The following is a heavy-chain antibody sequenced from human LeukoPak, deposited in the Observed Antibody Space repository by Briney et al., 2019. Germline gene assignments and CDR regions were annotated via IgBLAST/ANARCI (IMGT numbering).Heavy chain of an antibody. V-gene: IGHV3-30*18. D-gene: IGHD1-20*01. Sequence: GGSLRLSCAASGFTSSSYGMHWVRQAPGKGLEWVAVISYDGSNKYYADSVKGRFTISRDNSKNTLYLQMNSLRAEDTAVYYCAKEGVTGDFDYWGQGTLVTVSS. CDR1: GFTSSSYG. J-gene: IGHJ4*02. CDR2: ISYDGSNK. CDR3: AKEGVTGDFDY.